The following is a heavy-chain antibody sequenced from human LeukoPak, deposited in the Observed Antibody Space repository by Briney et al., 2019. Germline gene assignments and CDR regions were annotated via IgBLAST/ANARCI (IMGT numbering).Heavy chain of an antibody. J-gene: IGHJ4*02. V-gene: IGHV1-69*05. D-gene: IGHD5-12*01. CDR2: IIPLFGTA. Sequence: SVKVSCKASGGTFSSSAISWVRQAPGQGLEWVGRIIPLFGTANYVQKFQGRGTITTDESTSTDYREQSSLRSEDTAVYYCARDRVRSYSGTFDYWGQGTLVTVCS. CDR3: ARDRVRSYSGTFDY. CDR1: GGTFSSSA.